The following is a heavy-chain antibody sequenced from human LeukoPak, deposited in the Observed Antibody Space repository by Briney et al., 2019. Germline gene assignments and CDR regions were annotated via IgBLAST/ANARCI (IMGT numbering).Heavy chain of an antibody. CDR2: ISASGGTT. V-gene: IGHV3-23*01. Sequence: GGSLRLSCVASGFTFSNYAMTWVRQAPGKGLDWVSGISASGGTTYYADSVKGRFTISRDNSKNTLYLQMNSLRAEDTAVYYCAKRPRDSSGYYLGAFDMWGQGTMVTVSS. D-gene: IGHD3-22*01. CDR1: GFTFSNYA. J-gene: IGHJ3*02. CDR3: AKRPRDSSGYYLGAFDM.